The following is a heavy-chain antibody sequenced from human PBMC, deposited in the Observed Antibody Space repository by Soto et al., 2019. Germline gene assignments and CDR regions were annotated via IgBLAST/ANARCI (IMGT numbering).Heavy chain of an antibody. J-gene: IGHJ6*02. CDR1: GGSISSGDYY. CDR2: IYYSGST. D-gene: IGHD3-3*01. V-gene: IGHV4-39*01. CDR3: ARQLRFLEWLVITYYYYGMDV. Sequence: PSETLSLTCTVSGGSISSGDYYWSWIRQPPGMGLEWIGSIYYSGSTYYNPSLKSRVTISVDTSKNQFSLKLSSVTAADTAVYYCARQLRFLEWLVITYYYYGMDVWGQGTTVTVSS.